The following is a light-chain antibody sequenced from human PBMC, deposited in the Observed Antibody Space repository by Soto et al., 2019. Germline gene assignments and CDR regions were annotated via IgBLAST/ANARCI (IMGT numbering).Light chain of an antibody. V-gene: IGKV2-28*01. CDR3: MQALETPYT. J-gene: IGKJ2*01. CDR1: QRLLHSNGNTF. Sequence: EIVMTQSPPSLTVTPGKPASISCRSSQRLLHSNGNTFLDWYLQKPGQSPQLLIYLGSNRASGVPDRVSGSEAGTDFTLKISRVEAEDVGVYYCMQALETPYTFGQGTKLEIK. CDR2: LGS.